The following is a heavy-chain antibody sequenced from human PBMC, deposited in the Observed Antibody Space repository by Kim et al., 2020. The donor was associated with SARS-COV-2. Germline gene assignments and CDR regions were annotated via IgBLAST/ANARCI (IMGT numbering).Heavy chain of an antibody. V-gene: IGHV1-2*06. CDR3: ARDKDVSADS. CDR2: LDPRTGGT. J-gene: IGHJ4*02. CDR1: GYTFTDYY. Sequence: ASVKVSCKTSGYTFTDYYIQWVRQAPGQGLEWIGRLDPRTGGTNYAQKFRGRVTMTRDTSITTAYMEVSGLKSDDEALYYCARDKDVSADSWGQGTLVT. D-gene: IGHD6-25*01.